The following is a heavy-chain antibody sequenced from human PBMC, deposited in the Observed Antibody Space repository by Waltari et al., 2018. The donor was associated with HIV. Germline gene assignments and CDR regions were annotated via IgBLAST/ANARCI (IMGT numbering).Heavy chain of an antibody. V-gene: IGHV3-21*01. CDR3: ARDLSYYYGMDV. CDR1: GFSLGRYS. J-gene: IGHJ6*02. CDR2: ISGPSDYI. Sequence: EVRLVESGGGLVKPGGALRLSCVLSGFSLGRYSMKWFRPAPGQGLEWVSSISGPSDYIYYVDSVKGRFTVSRDNAKNSLYLQMNSLRAEDSAIYYCARDLSYYYGMDVWGPGTTVIVSS.